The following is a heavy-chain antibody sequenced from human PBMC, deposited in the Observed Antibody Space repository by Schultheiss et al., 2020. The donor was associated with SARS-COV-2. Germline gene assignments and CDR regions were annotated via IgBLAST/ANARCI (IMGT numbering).Heavy chain of an antibody. D-gene: IGHD1-1*01. Sequence: ETLSLTCTISGGSISSDHWSWIRQPPGKGLEWIGHINDSGSTNYSPSLKSRVTISVDTSKNQFSLKLTSVTAADAAVYYCARVRRATGTKRVTSYYFDYWGQGTLVTVSS. V-gene: IGHV4-59*01. J-gene: IGHJ4*02. CDR2: INDSGST. CDR1: GGSISSDH. CDR3: ARVRRATGTKRVTSYYFDY.